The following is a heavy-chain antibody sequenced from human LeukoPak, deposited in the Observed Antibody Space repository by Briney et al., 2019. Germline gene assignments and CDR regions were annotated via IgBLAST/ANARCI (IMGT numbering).Heavy chain of an antibody. CDR1: GYTFTSYD. V-gene: IGHV1-8*03. Sequence: AASVKVSCKASGYTFTSYDINWVRQATGQGLEWMGWMNPNSGNTGYAQKFQGRVTITRNTSISTAYMELSSLRSEDTAVYYCARAPRQLRWFGSGHYYYMDVWGKGTTVTVSS. D-gene: IGHD3-10*01. CDR2: MNPNSGNT. J-gene: IGHJ6*03. CDR3: ARAPRQLRWFGSGHYYYMDV.